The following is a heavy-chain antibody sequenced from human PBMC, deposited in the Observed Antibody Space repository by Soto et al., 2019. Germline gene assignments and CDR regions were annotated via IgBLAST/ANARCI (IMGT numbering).Heavy chain of an antibody. Sequence: SETLSLTCAVTGDRISRDKWWTWVRQPPGKGLEWIGEIHPSGRTNYNPSLKSRVTILVDRSKNQFSLKLSSVTAADTAVYYCARVPSPWGPGTLVTVSS. CDR1: GDRISRDKW. V-gene: IGHV4-4*02. J-gene: IGHJ5*02. CDR2: IHPSGRT. CDR3: ARVPSP.